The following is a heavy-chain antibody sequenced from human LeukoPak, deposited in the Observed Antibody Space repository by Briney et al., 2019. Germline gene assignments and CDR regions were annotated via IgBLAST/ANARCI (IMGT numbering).Heavy chain of an antibody. CDR1: GFTFDDYA. Sequence: GRSLRLSCAASGFTFDDYAMHWVRQAPGKGLEWVSGISWNSGSIGYADSVKGRFTISRDNAKNSLYLQMNSLRAEDTALYYCAKADYGDHFDYWGQGTLVTVSS. CDR3: AKADYGDHFDY. CDR2: ISWNSGSI. V-gene: IGHV3-9*01. J-gene: IGHJ4*02. D-gene: IGHD4-17*01.